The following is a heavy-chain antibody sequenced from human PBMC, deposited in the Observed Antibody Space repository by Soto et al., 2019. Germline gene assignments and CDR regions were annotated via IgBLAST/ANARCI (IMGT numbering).Heavy chain of an antibody. D-gene: IGHD1-26*01. Sequence: PGGCLRLSGAASGFTVDDYAMHWVRQAPGKGLDWVAIIWYDGSNKYYADSVKGRFTISRDNSKNTLYLQMNSLRAEDTAVYYCARGAGANPPTAMDVWGQGTTVTVSS. CDR2: IWYDGSNK. CDR3: ARGAGANPPTAMDV. CDR1: GFTVDDYA. J-gene: IGHJ6*02. V-gene: IGHV3-33*01.